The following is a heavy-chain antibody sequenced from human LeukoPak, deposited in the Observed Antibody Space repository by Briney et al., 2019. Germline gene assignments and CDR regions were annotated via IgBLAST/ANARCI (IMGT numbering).Heavy chain of an antibody. CDR2: ISGSGGST. CDR3: AAQADYYYDSSYIDY. Sequence: GGSLRLSCAASGFTFSSYAISWVRQAPGKGLEWVSAISGSGGSTYYADSVKGRFTISRDNSKNTLYLQMNSLRAEDTAVYYCAAQADYYYDSSYIDYWGQGTLVTVSS. V-gene: IGHV3-23*01. CDR1: GFTFSSYA. J-gene: IGHJ4*02. D-gene: IGHD3-22*01.